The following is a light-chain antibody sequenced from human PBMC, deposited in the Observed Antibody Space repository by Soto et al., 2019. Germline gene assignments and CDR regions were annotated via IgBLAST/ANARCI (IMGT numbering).Light chain of an antibody. CDR2: DVS. CDR3: SSYKSSSTYV. Sequence: QSVLTQPASVSGSPGQSIAISCTGTSSDVGGYDYVSWYQQHPGKAPKLMIYDVSNRPSGVSNRFSGSKSDNTASLTISGLQAEDEADYYCSSYKSSSTYVFGTGTRSPS. J-gene: IGLJ1*01. V-gene: IGLV2-14*03. CDR1: SSDVGGYDY.